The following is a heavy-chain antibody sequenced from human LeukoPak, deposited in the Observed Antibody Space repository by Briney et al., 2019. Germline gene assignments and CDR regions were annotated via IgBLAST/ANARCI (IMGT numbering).Heavy chain of an antibody. V-gene: IGHV1-69*13. CDR3: ARVGGKRGYSYGSGYFDY. D-gene: IGHD5-18*01. Sequence: SVKVSSKASGGTFSSYAISWVRQAPGQGLEWMGGIIPIFGTANYAQKFQGRVTITADESTSTAYMELSGLRSEDTAVYYCARVGGKRGYSYGSGYFDYWGQGTLVTVSS. CDR2: IIPIFGTA. J-gene: IGHJ4*02. CDR1: GGTFSSYA.